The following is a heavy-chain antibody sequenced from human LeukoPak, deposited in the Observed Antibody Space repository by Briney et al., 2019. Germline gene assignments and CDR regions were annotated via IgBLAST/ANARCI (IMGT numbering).Heavy chain of an antibody. Sequence: GGSLRLSCAASGFTSSIYWMRWVRQAPGKGLEWVANIKQDGSEKYYVDSVKGRFTISRDNAKNSLYLQMNSLRAEDTAVYYCARDRGSSGWYEFDYWGQGTLVTVSS. D-gene: IGHD6-19*01. CDR3: ARDRGSSGWYEFDY. V-gene: IGHV3-7*01. CDR1: GFTSSIYW. J-gene: IGHJ4*02. CDR2: IKQDGSEK.